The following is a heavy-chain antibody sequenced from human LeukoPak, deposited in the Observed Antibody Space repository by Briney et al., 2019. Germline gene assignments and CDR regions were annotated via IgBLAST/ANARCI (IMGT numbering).Heavy chain of an antibody. J-gene: IGHJ6*03. D-gene: IGHD4-17*01. CDR3: ARVGHDYGDYYYYYMDV. CDR1: GGSISSYY. Sequence: PSETLSLTCTVSGGSISSYYWSWIRQPAGKGLEWIGRIYTSGSTNYNPSLKSRVTMSVDTSKNQFSLKLSSVTAADTAVYYCARVGHDYGDYYYYYMDVWGKGTTVTASS. CDR2: IYTSGST. V-gene: IGHV4-4*07.